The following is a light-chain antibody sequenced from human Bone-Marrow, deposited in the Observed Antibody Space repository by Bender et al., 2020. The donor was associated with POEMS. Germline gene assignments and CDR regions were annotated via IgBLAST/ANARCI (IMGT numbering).Light chain of an antibody. CDR2: EAS. CDR3: QSFDTSLSGWV. Sequence: QSALTQPASVSGSPGQSITISCTGVGTYNLVSWYQHHPGKAPKLLIYEASKRPSGVPDRFSGSKSGTSVSLAITGLQAEDEADYYCQSFDTSLSGWVFGAGTKLTV. V-gene: IGLV2-14*02. CDR1: VGTYNL. J-gene: IGLJ3*02.